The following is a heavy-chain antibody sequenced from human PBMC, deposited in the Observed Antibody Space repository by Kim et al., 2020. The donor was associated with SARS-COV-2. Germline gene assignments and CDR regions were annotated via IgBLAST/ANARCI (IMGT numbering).Heavy chain of an antibody. V-gene: IGHV1-69*04. D-gene: IGHD3-10*02. Sequence: RFQGRVTTTADKSTSTAYMELSSLRSEDTAVYYCAREITAFGYYYYGMDVWGQGTTVTVSS. CDR3: AREITAFGYYYYGMDV. J-gene: IGHJ6*02.